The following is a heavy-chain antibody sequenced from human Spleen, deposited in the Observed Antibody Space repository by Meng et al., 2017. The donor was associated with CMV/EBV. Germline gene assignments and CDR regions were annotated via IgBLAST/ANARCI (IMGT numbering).Heavy chain of an antibody. CDR1: GGSFSGYY. V-gene: IGHV4-34*01. CDR3: AREGRYSSSPTDY. Sequence: QVQLQQWGAGLLKPSETLSLTCAVYGGSFSGYYWSWIRQPPGKGLEWIGEINHSGSTNYNPSLKSRVTMSVDTSKNQFSRKLSSVTAADTAVYYCAREGRYSSSPTDYWGQGTLVTVSS. D-gene: IGHD6-6*01. J-gene: IGHJ4*02. CDR2: INHSGST.